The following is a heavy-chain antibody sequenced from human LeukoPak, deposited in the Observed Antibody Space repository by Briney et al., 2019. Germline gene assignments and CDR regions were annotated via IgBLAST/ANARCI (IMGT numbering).Heavy chain of an antibody. Sequence: SETLSLTCTVSGGSISSYYWSWIRQPPGKGLEWIGYIYYSGSTNYNPSLKSRVTISVDTSKNQFSLKLSSVTAADTAVYYCARDGIAVAGPRLDYWGQGTLVTVSS. CDR1: GGSISSYY. CDR3: ARDGIAVAGPRLDY. V-gene: IGHV4-59*12. J-gene: IGHJ4*02. D-gene: IGHD6-19*01. CDR2: IYYSGST.